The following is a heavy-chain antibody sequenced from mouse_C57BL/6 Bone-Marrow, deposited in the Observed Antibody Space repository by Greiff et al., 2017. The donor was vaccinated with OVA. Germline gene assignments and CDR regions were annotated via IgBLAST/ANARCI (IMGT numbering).Heavy chain of an antibody. Sequence: EVQLQQSGPELVKPGASVKISCKASGYTFTDYYMNWVKQSPGKSLEWIGDINPNNGGTIYNQKFKGKATLTVDQSSSTAYMELRSLTSEDSAVYYGARPIYGSSYPAWFAYWGQGTLVTVSA. V-gene: IGHV1-26*01. J-gene: IGHJ3*01. CDR3: ARPIYGSSYPAWFAY. CDR1: GYTFTDYY. CDR2: INPNNGGT. D-gene: IGHD1-1*01.